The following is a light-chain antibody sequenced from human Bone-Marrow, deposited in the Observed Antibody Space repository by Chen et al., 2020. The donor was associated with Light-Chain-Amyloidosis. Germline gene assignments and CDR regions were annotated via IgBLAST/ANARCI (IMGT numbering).Light chain of an antibody. Sequence: DIVMTQSPATLSVSPGERATLFCRASQSVSGNLAWYQQRPGQAPRPLIHSASTRATGVPARFSGSGFGTDFTLVISRLQSDGFGNYYCQQYEKWPRTVGQGTKV. CDR2: SAS. CDR1: QSVSGN. J-gene: IGKJ1*01. CDR3: QQYEKWPRT. V-gene: IGKV3-15*01.